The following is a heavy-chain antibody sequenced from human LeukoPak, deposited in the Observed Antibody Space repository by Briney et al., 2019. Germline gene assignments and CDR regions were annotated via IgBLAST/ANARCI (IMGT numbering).Heavy chain of an antibody. Sequence: SETLSLTCAVYGGSFSGYYWSWIRQPPGKGLEWIGEINHSGSTNYNPSLKSRVTISVDTSKNQFSLKLSSVTAADTAVYYCARDTKSGALVVVAATGFDYWGQGTLVTVSS. J-gene: IGHJ4*02. CDR2: INHSGST. D-gene: IGHD2-15*01. CDR3: ARDTKSGALVVVAATGFDY. CDR1: GGSFSGYY. V-gene: IGHV4-34*01.